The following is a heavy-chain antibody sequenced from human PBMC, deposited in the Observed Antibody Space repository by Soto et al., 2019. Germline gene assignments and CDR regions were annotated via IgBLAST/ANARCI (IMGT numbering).Heavy chain of an antibody. V-gene: IGHV1-69*12. D-gene: IGHD2-2*01. CDR1: GGTFSSYA. J-gene: IGHJ6*02. CDR2: IIPIFGTA. CDR3: SRHVPAACYYDCMDV. Sequence: QVQLVQPGAEVKKPGSSVKVSCKASGGTFSSYAISWARQAPGQGLEWMGGIIPIFGTANYAKKFQGRVTITAEESSRSAYMGLSSLRSEDTAVYYCSRHVPAACYYDCMDVWGQGTTGTVCS.